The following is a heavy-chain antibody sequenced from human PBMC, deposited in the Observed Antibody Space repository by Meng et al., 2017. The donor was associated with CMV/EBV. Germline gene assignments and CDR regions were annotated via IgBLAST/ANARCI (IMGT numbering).Heavy chain of an antibody. V-gene: IGHV4-39*01. CDR1: GGAISSSSYY. J-gene: IGHJ5*02. CDR3: ARQVSWFDP. Sequence: LTCTVSGGAISSSSYYWGWNRQPPGKGLEWIGSIYYSGSTYYNPSLKSRVTISVDTSKNQFSLKLSSVTAADTAVYYCARQVSWFDPWGQGTLVTVSS. CDR2: IYYSGST.